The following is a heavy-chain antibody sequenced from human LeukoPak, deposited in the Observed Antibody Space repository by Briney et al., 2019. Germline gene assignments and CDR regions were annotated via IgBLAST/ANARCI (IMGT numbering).Heavy chain of an antibody. D-gene: IGHD5-12*01. CDR3: ARDLGITVATITRTVAGVR. CDR2: TIPILGIA. CDR1: GGTFSSSA. J-gene: IGHJ4*02. Sequence: GASVKVSCKASGGTFSSSAISWVRQAPGQGLEWMGRTIPILGIANYAQKFQGRVTITADKSTSTAYMELSSLRSEDTAVYYCARDLGITVATITRTVAGVRWGQGTLVTVSS. V-gene: IGHV1-69*04.